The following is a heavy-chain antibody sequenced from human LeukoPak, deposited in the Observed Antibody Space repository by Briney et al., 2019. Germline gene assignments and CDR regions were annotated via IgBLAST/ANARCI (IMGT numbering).Heavy chain of an antibody. J-gene: IGHJ4*02. CDR1: GGTFSSYA. Sequence: ASVKVSCKASGGTFSSYAISWVRQAPGQGLEWMGGVIPIFGTANYAQKLQGRVTMTTDTSTSTAYMELRSLRSDDTAVYYCARGRIGSSSWETEYYFDYWGQGTLVTVSS. D-gene: IGHD6-13*01. CDR3: ARGRIGSSSWETEYYFDY. CDR2: VIPIFGTA. V-gene: IGHV1-69*05.